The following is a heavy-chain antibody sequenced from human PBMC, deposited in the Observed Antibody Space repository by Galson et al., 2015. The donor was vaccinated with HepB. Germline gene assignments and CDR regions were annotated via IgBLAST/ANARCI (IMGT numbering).Heavy chain of an antibody. Sequence: SLRLSCAASGFTSTNYWMSWVRQAPGKGLEWVANIKQDGSETYYVDSVKGRFTISRDNTKNSLYLQMNSLRAEDTAVYYCARVNLYDDSGSFYRWFDPWGQGTLVTVSS. CDR3: ARVNLYDDSGSFYRWFDP. CDR2: IKQDGSET. D-gene: IGHD3-10*01. V-gene: IGHV3-7*03. CDR1: GFTSTNYW. J-gene: IGHJ5*02.